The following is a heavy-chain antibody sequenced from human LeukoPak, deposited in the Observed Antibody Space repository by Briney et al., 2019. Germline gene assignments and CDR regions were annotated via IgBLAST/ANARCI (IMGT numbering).Heavy chain of an antibody. CDR3: AKDSRSTLPRGRLDY. CDR1: GFTFSSYA. V-gene: IGHV3-23*01. D-gene: IGHD2-21*02. CDR2: ISGSGGTT. J-gene: IGHJ4*02. Sequence: GGSLRLSCAASGFTFSSYAMSWVRQPPAKGLEWVSGISGSGGTTYYADSVKGRFTISRDNSKNTYLQMNSLRAEDTAAYYCAKDSRSTLPRGRLDYWGQGTLVTVSS.